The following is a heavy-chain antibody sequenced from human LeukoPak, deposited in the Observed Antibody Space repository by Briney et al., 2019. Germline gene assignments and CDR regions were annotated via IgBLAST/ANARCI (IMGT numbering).Heavy chain of an antibody. D-gene: IGHD2/OR15-2a*01. CDR1: GGSISTSNYY. CDR2: IFYSGST. J-gene: IGHJ4*02. V-gene: IGHV4-39*07. CDR3: ARGRDRNRINFDY. Sequence: SETLSLTCTVSGGSISTSNYYWGWIRQPPGKGLEWIGNIFYSGSTYYSPSLKSRVTISVDTSKNQFSLKLSSVTAADTAVYYCARGRDRNRINFDYWGQGTLVTVSS.